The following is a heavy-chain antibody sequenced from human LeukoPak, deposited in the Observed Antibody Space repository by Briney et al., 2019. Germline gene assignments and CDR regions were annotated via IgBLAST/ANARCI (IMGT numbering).Heavy chain of an antibody. V-gene: IGHV4-39*01. CDR1: GASISSSSYY. Sequence: PSETLSLTCTVSGASISSSSYYWGWIRQSPGKGLEWIGSVYYSGSTYYNPSLKSRVTISVDTSKNQSSLKLSSVTAADTAVYYCASVRRGFGDLSKYYSYYYMDVWGKGTTVTISS. CDR3: ASVRRGFGDLSKYYSYYYMDV. D-gene: IGHD3-10*01. CDR2: VYYSGST. J-gene: IGHJ6*03.